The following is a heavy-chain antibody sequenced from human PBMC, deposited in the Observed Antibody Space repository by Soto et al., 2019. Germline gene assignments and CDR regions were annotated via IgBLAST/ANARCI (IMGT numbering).Heavy chain of an antibody. J-gene: IGHJ6*02. CDR3: ARVSYDFWSGSKRAYYYYGMDV. Sequence: ASVKVSCKASGYTFTSYGISWVRQAPGQGLEWMGWISAYNGNTNYAQKLQGRVTMTTDTSTSTAYMELRSLSSDDTAVYYCARVSYDFWSGSKRAYYYYGMDVWGQ. D-gene: IGHD3-3*01. CDR1: GYTFTSYG. CDR2: ISAYNGNT. V-gene: IGHV1-18*01.